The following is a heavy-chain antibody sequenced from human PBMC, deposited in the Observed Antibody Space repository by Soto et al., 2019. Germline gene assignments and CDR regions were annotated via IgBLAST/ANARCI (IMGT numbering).Heavy chain of an antibody. D-gene: IGHD3-22*01. CDR1: GGTFSSYA. CDR3: ARTYYYDSSGYYYVWFDPWFEP. CDR2: IIPIFGTA. Sequence: SVKVSCKASGGTFSSYAISWVRQAPGQGLEWMGGIIPIFGTANYAQKFQGRVTITADESTSTAYMELSSLRSEDTAVYYCARTYYYDSSGYYYVWFDPWFEPWGKGTLVTLL. V-gene: IGHV1-69*13. J-gene: IGHJ5*02.